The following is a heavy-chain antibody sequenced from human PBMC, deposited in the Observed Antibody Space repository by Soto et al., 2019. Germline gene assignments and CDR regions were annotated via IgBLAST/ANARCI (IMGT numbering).Heavy chain of an antibody. CDR3: ARGRSAGYYKRNWFDP. CDR2: IFPGGNT. D-gene: IGHD3-9*01. Sequence: QVQLQESGPGLVKPSQTLSLTCTVSGGSVSSGGYYWSWLRQHPGKGLEWIGYIFPGGNTYYNVSLERRATISVDGSKTQFSLRLDSVTAADTAVYFCARGRSAGYYKRNWFDPWGQGTLVTVSS. J-gene: IGHJ5*02. V-gene: IGHV4-31*03. CDR1: GGSVSSGGYY.